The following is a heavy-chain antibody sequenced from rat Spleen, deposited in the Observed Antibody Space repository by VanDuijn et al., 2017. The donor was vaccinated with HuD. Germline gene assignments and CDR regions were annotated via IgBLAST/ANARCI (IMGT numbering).Heavy chain of an antibody. D-gene: IGHD1-11*01. CDR2: ISSDGGRN. CDR1: GFSFSDYY. V-gene: IGHV5-22*01. CDR3: VRHWTEAPSRD. Sequence: EVQLVESGGGLVQPGRSLKLSCTASGFSFSDYYMAWVRQAPKKGLEWVATISSDGGRNFYRDSVKGRFTISRDNAKSSLYLQMNSLRSEDTATYYCVRHWTEAPSRDWGQGVMVTVSS. J-gene: IGHJ2*01.